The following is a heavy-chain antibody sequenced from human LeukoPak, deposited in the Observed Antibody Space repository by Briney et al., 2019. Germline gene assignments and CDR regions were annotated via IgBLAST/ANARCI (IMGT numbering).Heavy chain of an antibody. D-gene: IGHD2-2*01. CDR1: GDSLSSGGFH. V-gene: IGHV4-31*03. Sequence: PSETLSLTCTVSGDSLSSGGFHWGWLRQHPGRGLEWFGYIYYSGTTYYNTSLKSRVTISVDTSKNQFSLKLSSVTAADTAVYCCARGYCSSTSCYGMDVWGQGTTVTVSS. CDR3: ARGYCSSTSCYGMDV. J-gene: IGHJ6*02. CDR2: IYYSGTT.